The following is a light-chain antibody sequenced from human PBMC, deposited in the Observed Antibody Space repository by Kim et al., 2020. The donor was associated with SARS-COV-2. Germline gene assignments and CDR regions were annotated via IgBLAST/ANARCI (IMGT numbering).Light chain of an antibody. J-gene: IGLJ2*01. Sequence: SSELTQDPAVSVALGQTVRITCQGDSLRSYYATWYQQKPGQAPKVVIYGKDNRPSGVPVRFSGSCSGNTAYLTITGTQAGDEADYYCNSRDSNDYVVFGGGTKVTVL. CDR2: GKD. CDR1: SLRSYY. V-gene: IGLV3-19*01. CDR3: NSRDSNDYVV.